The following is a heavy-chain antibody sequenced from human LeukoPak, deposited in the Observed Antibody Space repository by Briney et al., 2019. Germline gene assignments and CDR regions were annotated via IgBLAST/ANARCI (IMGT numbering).Heavy chain of an antibody. CDR1: GYTFTGYY. CDR2: INPNSGGT. D-gene: IGHD3-22*01. CDR3: ARDYLDYYDSSGYYVGWFDP. J-gene: IGHJ5*02. Sequence: VASVKVSCTASGYTFTGYYMHWVRQAPGQGLEWMGWINPNSGGTNYAQKFQGRVTMTRDTSISTAYMELSRLRSDDTAVYYCARDYLDYYDSSGYYVGWFDPWGQGTLVTVSS. V-gene: IGHV1-2*02.